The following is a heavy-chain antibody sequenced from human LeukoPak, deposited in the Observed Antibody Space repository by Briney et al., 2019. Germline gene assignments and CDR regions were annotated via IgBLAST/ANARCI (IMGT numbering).Heavy chain of an antibody. CDR2: IYNSGIT. CDR1: GGSISSYY. Sequence: SETLSLTCTVSGGSISSYYWNWIRQSPGKGLEWIGYIYNSGITNYNPSLKSRVTISVDTSKNQFSLKMNSVTPADTAVYYCARSPSGSYVRYFDYWDQGTLVTVSS. V-gene: IGHV4-59*01. CDR3: ARSPSGSYVRYFDY. D-gene: IGHD3-10*01. J-gene: IGHJ4*02.